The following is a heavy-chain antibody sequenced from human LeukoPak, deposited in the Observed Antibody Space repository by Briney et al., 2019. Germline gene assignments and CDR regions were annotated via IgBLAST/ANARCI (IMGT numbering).Heavy chain of an antibody. V-gene: IGHV1-69*13. CDR2: IIPLLTRP. Sequence: ASVKVSCKASGGTFSSYAISWVRQAPGQGVEWMGMIIPLLTRPKYAKKFQGRVTITADESADTAYMEVSRLTSEDTAVFFCAIVPKTGMPAITWGPGTLVSVSS. CDR3: AIVPKTGMPAIT. CDR1: GGTFSSYA. D-gene: IGHD6-6*01. J-gene: IGHJ5*02.